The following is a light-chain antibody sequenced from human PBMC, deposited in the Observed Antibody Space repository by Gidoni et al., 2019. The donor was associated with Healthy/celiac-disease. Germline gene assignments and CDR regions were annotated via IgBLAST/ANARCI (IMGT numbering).Light chain of an antibody. CDR3: QQSYSTPQFT. J-gene: IGKJ3*01. CDR2: AAS. Sequence: DIQMTKSPPSLSASVGDRVTITCRASQSISSYLHWYQQKPGKAPKLLIYAASSLQSGVPSRFSGSGSGTDFTLTISSLQPEDFATYYCQQSYSTPQFTFGPGTKVDIK. V-gene: IGKV1-39*01. CDR1: QSISSY.